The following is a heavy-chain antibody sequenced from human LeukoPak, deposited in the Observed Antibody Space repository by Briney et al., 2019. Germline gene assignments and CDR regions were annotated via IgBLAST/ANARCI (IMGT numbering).Heavy chain of an antibody. V-gene: IGHV1-18*01. J-gene: IGHJ4*02. D-gene: IGHD3-10*01. Sequence: ASVKVSCKASGYTFTSYGITWVRQAPGQGLEWTGWISIHNGNTKYAQKIQGRVTLTTDTSTSTAYMELRSLRSDDTAVYYCARDLGFGELSYFDYWGQGTLVTVSS. CDR1: GYTFTSYG. CDR3: ARDLGFGELSYFDY. CDR2: ISIHNGNT.